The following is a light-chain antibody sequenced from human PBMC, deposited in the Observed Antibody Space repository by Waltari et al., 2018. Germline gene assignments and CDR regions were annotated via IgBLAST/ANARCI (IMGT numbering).Light chain of an antibody. J-gene: IGKJ5*01. CDR3: QQLHNYRST. CDR1: QDITIY. V-gene: IGKV1-9*01. CDR2: AAS. Sequence: DILLNQSPSLLSTSVGARVPITCRASQDITIYLAWYQQKPGQAPQLLIYAASTLQSGVPSRFSGSGSGTEFTLTIDSLQPEDFATYYCQQLHNYRSTFGQGTRLDIK.